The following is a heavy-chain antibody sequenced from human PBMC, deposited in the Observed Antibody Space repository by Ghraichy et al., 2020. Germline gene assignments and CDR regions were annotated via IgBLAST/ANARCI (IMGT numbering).Heavy chain of an antibody. CDR3: AREAGGYDTDWFDP. D-gene: IGHD5-12*01. J-gene: IGHJ5*01. CDR2: IYESGST. Sequence: SQTLSLTCAVSGDSLSSGSISRGGSSWSWIRQPPGKGLEWIGYIYESGSTFYNPSLKSRVSFSLDRSKNQFSLSLTSVTAADTTVYYCAREAGGYDTDWFDPWRQGILVTVSS. V-gene: IGHV4-30-2*01. CDR1: GDSLSSGSISRGGSS.